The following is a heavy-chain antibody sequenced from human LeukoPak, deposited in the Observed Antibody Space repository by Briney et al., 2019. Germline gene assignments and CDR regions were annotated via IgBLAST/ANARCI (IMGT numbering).Heavy chain of an antibody. CDR2: ITGSGGST. Sequence: PRGSLRVSCEGSGFNFSSYAMSWVRQAPGKGLEWVSVITGSGGSTYYADSVKGRFTISRDNSKNTLYLQMNSLRAEDTAIYYCAKDGQLSYWGQGTLVADPS. J-gene: IGHJ4*02. CDR3: AKDGQLSY. V-gene: IGHV3-23*01. D-gene: IGHD6-6*01. CDR1: GFNFSSYA.